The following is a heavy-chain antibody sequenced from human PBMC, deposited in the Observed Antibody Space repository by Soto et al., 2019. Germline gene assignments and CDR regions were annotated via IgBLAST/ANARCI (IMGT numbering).Heavy chain of an antibody. CDR3: ARAYSGRLPRRPDYYFAMDV. CDR1: GFTFSAYD. J-gene: IGHJ6*02. V-gene: IGHV3-13*05. Sequence: GGSLRLSCAASGFTFSAYDMHWVRQTTGKGLEWVSAIGAADDPYYLGSVKGRFTISRENAKNSLYLQMNSLRAEDTAVYYCARAYSGRLPRRPDYYFAMDVWGQGTTVTVSS. CDR2: IGAADDP. D-gene: IGHD2-15*01.